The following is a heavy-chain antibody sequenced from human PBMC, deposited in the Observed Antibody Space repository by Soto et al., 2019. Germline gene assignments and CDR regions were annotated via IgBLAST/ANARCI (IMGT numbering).Heavy chain of an antibody. D-gene: IGHD6-13*01. CDR3: ARGIASSSLVTFDV. CDR1: GFTFSRYI. CDR2: ISSTSTNI. Sequence: DVQLVESGGGLVKPGGYLRLSCAASGFTFSRYIMHWVRQAPGKGLEWISTISSTSTNIYYADSVKGRFTISRDNPKNSLYLQMNSLRGEDMAVYYCARGIASSSLVTFDVWGQGTLVTVSP. J-gene: IGHJ3*01. V-gene: IGHV3-21*01.